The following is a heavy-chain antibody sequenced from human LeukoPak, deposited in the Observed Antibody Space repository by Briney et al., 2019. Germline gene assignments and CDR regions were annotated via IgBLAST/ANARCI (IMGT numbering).Heavy chain of an antibody. CDR2: IYHSGST. V-gene: IGHV4-38-2*01. D-gene: IGHD5-18*01. Sequence: SETLSLTCAVSGYSISSGYYWGWIRQPPGKGLEWIGSIYHSGSTYYNPSLKSRVTIPVDTSKNQFSLKLSSVTAADTAVYYCARSPWIQLWLGAFDIWGQGTMVTVSS. CDR3: ARSPWIQLWLGAFDI. J-gene: IGHJ3*02. CDR1: GYSISSGYY.